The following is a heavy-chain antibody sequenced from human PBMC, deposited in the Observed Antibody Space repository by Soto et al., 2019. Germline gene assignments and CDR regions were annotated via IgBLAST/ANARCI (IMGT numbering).Heavy chain of an antibody. V-gene: IGHV6-1*01. CDR3: ARDNLYYYGSGSYHHFYYYGMDV. CDR2: TYYRSKWYN. CDR1: GDSVSSNSAA. D-gene: IGHD3-10*01. Sequence: SQTLSLTCAISGDSVSSNSAAWNWIRQSPSRGLEWLGRTYYRSKWYNDYAVSVKSRITINPDTSKNQFSLQLNSVTPEDTAVYYCARDNLYYYGSGSYHHFYYYGMDVWGQGTTVTVYS. J-gene: IGHJ6*02.